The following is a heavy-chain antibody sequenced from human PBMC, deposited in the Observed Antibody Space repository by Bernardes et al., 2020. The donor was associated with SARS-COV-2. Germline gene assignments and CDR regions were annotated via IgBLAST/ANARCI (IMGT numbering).Heavy chain of an antibody. D-gene: IGHD3-22*01. CDR3: ALPPTNYDRYGMDV. CDR1: GYPFTGYY. J-gene: IGHJ6*02. Sequence: ASVKVSCKASGYPFTGYYMHWVRQAPGHGLEWMGWINPNSGGTNFAQNFQGRVTMTRDTSISTAYMELSRLRSDDTAVYFCALPPTNYDRYGMDVWGQGTTVTVSS. V-gene: IGHV1-2*02. CDR2: INPNSGGT.